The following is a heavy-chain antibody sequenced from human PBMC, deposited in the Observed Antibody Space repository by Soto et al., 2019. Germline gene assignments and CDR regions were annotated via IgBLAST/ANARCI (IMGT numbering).Heavy chain of an antibody. CDR3: ASLDVVGHNNRRVIDFDF. J-gene: IGHJ3*01. CDR1: GHIFTAYW. V-gene: IGHV5-10-1*01. Sequence: GESLKISCKGSGHIFTAYWISWVRQMSGKGLEWMGTTDPSDSYTNYSPSFRGHVSISVDKSISTAYLQWSSLKASDTALYYCASLDVVGHNNRRVIDFDFWGQGTMVTVSS. CDR2: TDPSDSYT. D-gene: IGHD2-15*01.